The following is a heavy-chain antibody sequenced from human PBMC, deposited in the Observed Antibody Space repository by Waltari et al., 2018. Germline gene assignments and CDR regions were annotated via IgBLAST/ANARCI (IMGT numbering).Heavy chain of an antibody. V-gene: IGHV3-23*01. CDR2: IMGSGGST. CDR3: AKCRPRAGAATHFDY. CDR1: GFTFSSYA. J-gene: IGHJ4*02. Sequence: EVQLLESGGGLVQPGGSLRLSCAASGFTFSSYAMSWVRQAPGKGVGWVASIMGSGGSTYYADSVKGRFTSSRDNSKNPLYLQMNSLRAEDTAVYYCAKCRPRAGAATHFDYWGQGTLVTVSS. D-gene: IGHD2-15*01.